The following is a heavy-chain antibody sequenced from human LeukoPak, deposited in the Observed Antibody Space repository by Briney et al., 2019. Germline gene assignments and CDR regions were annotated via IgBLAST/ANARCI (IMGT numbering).Heavy chain of an antibody. J-gene: IGHJ4*02. CDR1: GYSFASYG. D-gene: IGHD3-3*01. CDR3: ATGWSGYFASLDY. V-gene: IGHV1-18*01. CDR2: ISAYNGDT. Sequence: ASAKVSCKASGYSFASYGIHWVRQAPGQGLEWMGWISAYNGDTDYAQNLQGRVTMTTDTSTSTAYMELRSLRSDDTAVYYCATGWSGYFASLDYWGQGTLVTVAS.